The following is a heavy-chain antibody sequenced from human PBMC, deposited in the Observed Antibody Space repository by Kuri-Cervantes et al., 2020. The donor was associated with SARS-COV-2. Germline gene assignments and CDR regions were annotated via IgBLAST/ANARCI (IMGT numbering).Heavy chain of an antibody. CDR3: AKTYYYDSSGYFSRRPNFTFDY. D-gene: IGHD3-22*01. J-gene: IGHJ4*02. Sequence: LRLSCAVSGGSISSGGYSWSWIRQPPGKGLEWIGYIYHSGSTYYNPSLKSRVTISVDRSKNQFSLKLSSVTAADTAVYYCAKTYYYDSSGYFSRRPNFTFDYWGQGTLVTVSS. V-gene: IGHV4-30-2*01. CDR2: IYHSGST. CDR1: GGSISSGGYS.